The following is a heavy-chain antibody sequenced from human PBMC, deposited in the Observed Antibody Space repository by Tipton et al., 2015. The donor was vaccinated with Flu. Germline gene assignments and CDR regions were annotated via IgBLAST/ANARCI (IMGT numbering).Heavy chain of an antibody. Sequence: TLSLTCAFYGGSFSDYSWGWIRQPPGKGLEWIGEINLLGNTNYNPSLKSRLSVSIDTSKKQFSLKLSSVTAADTALYYCARKDSWNTLDFWGQGSLVTVSS. CDR2: INLLGNT. J-gene: IGHJ4*02. CDR3: ARKDSWNTLDF. CDR1: GGSFSDYS. V-gene: IGHV4-34*01. D-gene: IGHD3-3*01.